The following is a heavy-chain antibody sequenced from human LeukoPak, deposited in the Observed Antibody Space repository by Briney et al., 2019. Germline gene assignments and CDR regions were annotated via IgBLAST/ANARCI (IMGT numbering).Heavy chain of an antibody. J-gene: IGHJ3*02. V-gene: IGHV4-39*07. CDR1: GGSISSSSYY. D-gene: IGHD3-10*01. CDR3: AREEGSGSYMAFDI. CDR2: IYYSGST. Sequence: SETLSLTCTVSGGSISSSSYYWGWIRQPPGKGLEWIGSIYYSGSTYYNPSLKSRVTISLDTSKNQFSLKLTSVTAADTAVYYCAREEGSGSYMAFDIWGQGTMITVSS.